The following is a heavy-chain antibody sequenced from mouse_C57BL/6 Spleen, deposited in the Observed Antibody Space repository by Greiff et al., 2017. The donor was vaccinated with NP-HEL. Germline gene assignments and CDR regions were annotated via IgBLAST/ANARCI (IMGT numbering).Heavy chain of an antibody. Sequence: QVQLQQSGAELVRPGASVTLSCKASGYTFTDYEMHWVKQTPVHGLEWIGAIDPETGGTAYNQKFKGKAILTADKSSSTAYMELRSLTSEDSAVYYCTRYGSSGPGFDYWGQGTTLTVSS. CDR1: GYTFTDYE. J-gene: IGHJ2*01. CDR3: TRYGSSGPGFDY. V-gene: IGHV1-15*01. D-gene: IGHD3-2*02. CDR2: IDPETGGT.